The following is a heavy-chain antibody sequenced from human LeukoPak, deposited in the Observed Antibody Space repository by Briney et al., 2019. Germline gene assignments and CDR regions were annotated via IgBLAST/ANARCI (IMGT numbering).Heavy chain of an antibody. J-gene: IGHJ6*03. D-gene: IGHD2-15*01. Sequence: GGSLRLSCAASGFTLSYSWMSWVRQAPGKGLEWVANIKQDGSEKYYVDSVKGRFTISRDNAKNSLYLQMNSLRAEDTAVYYCAKDEDHRYYYYYYMDVWGKGTTVTVSS. V-gene: IGHV3-7*01. CDR1: GFTLSYSW. CDR2: IKQDGSEK. CDR3: AKDEDHRYYYYYYMDV.